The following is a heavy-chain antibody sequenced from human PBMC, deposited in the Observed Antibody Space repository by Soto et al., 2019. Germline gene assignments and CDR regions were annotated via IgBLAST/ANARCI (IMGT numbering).Heavy chain of an antibody. V-gene: IGHV1-46*01. CDR2: INPSGDT. D-gene: IGHD2-15*01. CDR3: ARVYCRGGGCYGIDY. Sequence: GASVKVSCKASGDTFTSYYMHWVRQAPGQGLEWMGIINPSGDTSYAQKFQGRVTMTRDTSTSTVYMELSSLRSEDTAVYYCARVYCRGGGCYGIDYWGQGTLVTVSS. J-gene: IGHJ4*02. CDR1: GDTFTSYY.